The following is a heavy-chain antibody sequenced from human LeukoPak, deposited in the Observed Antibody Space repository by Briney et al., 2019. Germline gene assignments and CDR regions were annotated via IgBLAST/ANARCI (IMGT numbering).Heavy chain of an antibody. CDR1: GYTFTSYG. Sequence: ASVKVSCKASGYTFTSYGISWVRQAPGQGLEWMGWISAYNGNTNYAQKLQGRVTMTTDTSTSTAYMELRSLRSADTAVYYCARGTSSLSRAHFDYWGKGTLVTVSS. V-gene: IGHV1-18*01. J-gene: IGHJ4*02. CDR2: ISAYNGNT. CDR3: ARGTSSLSRAHFDY. D-gene: IGHD6-13*01.